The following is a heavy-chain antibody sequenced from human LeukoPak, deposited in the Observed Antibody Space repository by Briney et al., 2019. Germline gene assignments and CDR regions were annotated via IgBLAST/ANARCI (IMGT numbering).Heavy chain of an antibody. CDR2: ISYDGSNK. D-gene: IGHD4-17*01. Sequence: GGSLRLSCAASGFTFSSYAMHWVRQAPGKGLEWVAVISYDGSNKYYADSVKGRFTISRDNSKNTLYLQMNSLRVDDTAVYYCARDPDYGDPNKNGFKFDFWGQGTLVTVSS. CDR3: ARDPDYGDPNKNGFKFDF. CDR1: GFTFSSYA. V-gene: IGHV3-30*04. J-gene: IGHJ4*02.